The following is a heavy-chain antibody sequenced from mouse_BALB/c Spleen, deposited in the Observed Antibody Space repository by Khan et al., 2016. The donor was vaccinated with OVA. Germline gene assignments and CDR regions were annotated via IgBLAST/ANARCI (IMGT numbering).Heavy chain of an antibody. V-gene: IGHV14-3*02. J-gene: IGHJ3*01. CDR3: ATLYGSPFTY. CDR1: GFNIKDTY. D-gene: IGHD2-1*01. Sequence: VQLQQSGAELVKPGASVKLSCTASGFNIKDTYIHWVKERPEQGPEWIGRIDPANGDTKCDPRFQGKATITADTSSNTAYLQLSSLTSEDTAVXYCATLYGSPFTYWGQGTLVTVSA. CDR2: IDPANGDT.